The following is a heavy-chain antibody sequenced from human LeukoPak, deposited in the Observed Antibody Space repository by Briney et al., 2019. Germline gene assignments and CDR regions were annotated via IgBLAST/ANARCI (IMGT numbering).Heavy chain of an antibody. CDR1: GGSICSYY. CDR3: ARDQYYYYGMDV. CDR2: IYYSGSA. Sequence: SETLSLTCTVSGGSICSYYWSWIRQPPGKGLEWIGYIYYSGSANYNPSLKSRVTISVDTSKNQFSLKLSSVTAADTAVYYCARDQYYYYGMDVWGQGTTVTVSS. J-gene: IGHJ6*02. V-gene: IGHV4-59*01.